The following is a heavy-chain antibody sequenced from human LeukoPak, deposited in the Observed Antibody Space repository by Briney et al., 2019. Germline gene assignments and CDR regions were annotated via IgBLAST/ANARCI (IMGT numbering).Heavy chain of an antibody. CDR3: ARGLSLIAVTTTDQLNWFDP. D-gene: IGHD4-11*01. CDR1: GYSISSGYY. CDR2: IYHSGST. V-gene: IGHV4-38-2*02. Sequence: PSETLSLTCTVSGYSISSGYYWGWIRQPPGKGLEWIGSIYHSGSTYYNPSLKSRVTISVDTSKNQFSLKLSSVTAADTAVYYCARGLSLIAVTTTDQLNWFDPWGQGTLVTVSS. J-gene: IGHJ5*02.